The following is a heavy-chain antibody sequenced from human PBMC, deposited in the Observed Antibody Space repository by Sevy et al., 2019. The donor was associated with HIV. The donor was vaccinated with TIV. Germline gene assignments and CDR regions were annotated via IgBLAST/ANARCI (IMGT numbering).Heavy chain of an antibody. CDR1: GFTFRSYW. CDR2: IYSGGNT. Sequence: GGSLRLSCAVSGFTFRSYWMSWVRQAPGKGLEWVSVIYSGGNTSYADSVKGRFTISRDISKNTLDLQMNSLRAEDTAVYYCARANNWKGAFDLWGQGTMVTVSS. J-gene: IGHJ3*01. CDR3: ARANNWKGAFDL. D-gene: IGHD1-1*01. V-gene: IGHV3-53*01.